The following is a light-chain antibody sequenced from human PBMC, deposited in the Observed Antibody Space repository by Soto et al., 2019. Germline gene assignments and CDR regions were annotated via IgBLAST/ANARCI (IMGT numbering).Light chain of an antibody. CDR1: QGISSD. CDR3: QQRTSYP. V-gene: IGKV1-9*01. CDR2: SAS. Sequence: DIQLTQSPSFLSASVGDRVTITCRASQGISSDLAWYQQKPGKAPNLLIYSASTLQIGVPSRFSGSGSGTAFTLTSRSLQHEDFATYYCQQRTSYPFGGGTKVEIK. J-gene: IGKJ4*01.